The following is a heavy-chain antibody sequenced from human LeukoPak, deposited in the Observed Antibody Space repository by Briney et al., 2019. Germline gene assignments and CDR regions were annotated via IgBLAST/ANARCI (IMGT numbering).Heavy chain of an antibody. CDR2: ISGSGGST. Sequence: GGTLRLSCAASGFTFRSYGMSWVRQAPGKGLEWVSAISGSGGSTYYADSVKGRFTISRDNSKNTMYLQMNSLRAEDTAVYYCAKGYCSGGSCYSVSNFDYWGQGTLVTVSS. D-gene: IGHD2-15*01. J-gene: IGHJ4*02. CDR1: GFTFRSYG. CDR3: AKGYCSGGSCYSVSNFDY. V-gene: IGHV3-23*01.